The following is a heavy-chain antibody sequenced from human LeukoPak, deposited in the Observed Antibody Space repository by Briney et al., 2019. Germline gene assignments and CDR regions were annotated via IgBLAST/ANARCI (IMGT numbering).Heavy chain of an antibody. CDR2: INPNSGGT. J-gene: IGHJ3*02. CDR1: GYTFTGYY. CDR3: ARGGGVAGHRSPDAFDI. V-gene: IGHV1-2*04. D-gene: IGHD1-14*01. Sequence: ASVKVSCKASGYTFTGYYMHWVRQAPGQGLEWMGWINPNSGGTNYAQKFQGWVTMTRDTSISTAYMELSRLRSDDTAVYYCARGGGVAGHRSPDAFDIWGQGTMVTVAS.